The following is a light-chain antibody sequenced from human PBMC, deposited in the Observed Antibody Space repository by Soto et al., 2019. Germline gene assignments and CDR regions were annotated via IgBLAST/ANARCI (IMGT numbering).Light chain of an antibody. V-gene: IGLV1-47*01. CDR3: VAWDDSLSGPV. CDR2: RND. Sequence: QAVVTQPPSASGTPGQRVTISCSGSSSNIGSNYAYWYQQLPGTAPKLLIYRNDQRPSGVPDRFSGSKSGTSASLAISGLRSEDEAEYHCVAWDDSLSGPVFGGGTKLTVL. CDR1: SSNIGSNY. J-gene: IGLJ2*01.